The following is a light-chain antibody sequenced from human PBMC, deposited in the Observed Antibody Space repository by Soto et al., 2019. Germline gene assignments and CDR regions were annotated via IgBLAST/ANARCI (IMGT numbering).Light chain of an antibody. Sequence: IQMTQSPSTLSASVGDRVTITCRASQSISSWLAWYQQKPGKAPKLLIYKASSLESGVPSRFSGSGSGTEFTLTISSLQPDDFATYYCQQYNSYSPITFGGGTKV. CDR1: QSISSW. CDR3: QQYNSYSPIT. CDR2: KAS. V-gene: IGKV1-5*03. J-gene: IGKJ4*01.